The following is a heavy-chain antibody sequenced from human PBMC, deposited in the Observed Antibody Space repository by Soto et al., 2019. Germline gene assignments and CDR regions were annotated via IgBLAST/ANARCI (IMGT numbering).Heavy chain of an antibody. CDR2: IHYTGRT. V-gene: IGHV4-59*01. J-gene: IGHJ6*02. D-gene: IGHD5-12*01. CDR3: ARDREMATSFYYGMDV. Sequence: CTVSGGSISSYYWSWIRQPPGKGLEWIGFIHYTGRTNFNPSLRSRVTISVDTSKNQFSLKLTSVTAADTAVYYCARDREMATSFYYGMDVWGQGTTVTVSS. CDR1: GGSISSYY.